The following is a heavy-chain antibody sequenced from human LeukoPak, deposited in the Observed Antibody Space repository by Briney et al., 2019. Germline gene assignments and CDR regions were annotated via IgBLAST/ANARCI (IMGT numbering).Heavy chain of an antibody. CDR2: IIPIFGTA. CDR3: ARDSPCSSTSCYGYWFDP. D-gene: IGHD2-2*01. V-gene: IGHV1-69*05. Sequence: SAKVSCKASGGTFSSYAISWVRQAPGQGLEWMGGIIPIFGTANYAQKFQGRVTITTDESTSTAYMELSSLRSEDTAVYYCARDSPCSSTSCYGYWFDPWGQGTLVTVSS. CDR1: GGTFSSYA. J-gene: IGHJ5*02.